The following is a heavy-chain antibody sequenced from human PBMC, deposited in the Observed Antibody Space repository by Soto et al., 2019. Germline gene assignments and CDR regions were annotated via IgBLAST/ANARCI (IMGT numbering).Heavy chain of an antibody. Sequence: GGSLRRSSADTGLTFIDYAISCLLQTPGKELECVGRIKSKTDGGTTDYAVPVKGRFTISRDDSKNTLYLQMNSLKTEDTAVYYCTSTYYYDSSGYYRRDFDYWGQATLVTVSS. CDR3: TSTYYYDSSGYYRRDFDY. CDR2: IKSKTDGGTT. CDR1: GLTFIDYA. J-gene: IGHJ4*02. D-gene: IGHD3-22*01. V-gene: IGHV3-15*01.